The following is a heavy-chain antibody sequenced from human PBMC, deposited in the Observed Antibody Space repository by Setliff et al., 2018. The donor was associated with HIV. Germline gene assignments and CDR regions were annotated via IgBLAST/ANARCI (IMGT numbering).Heavy chain of an antibody. CDR3: ARAPGAYYYDSSGYPIGIRFDY. D-gene: IGHD3-22*01. CDR2: IYHSGST. CDR1: GDSISSDFY. V-gene: IGHV4-38-2*02. Sequence: NPSETLSLTCTVSGDSISSDFYWGRIRQLPGKGLEWIGSIYHSGSTYYNPSLKGRVTTSIDTSKNQFSLKLNSVTAADTAVYYCARAPGAYYYDSSGYPIGIRFDYWGQGTLVTVSS. J-gene: IGHJ4*02.